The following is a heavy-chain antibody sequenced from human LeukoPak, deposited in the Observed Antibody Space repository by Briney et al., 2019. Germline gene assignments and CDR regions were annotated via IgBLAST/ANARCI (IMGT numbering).Heavy chain of an antibody. J-gene: IGHJ5*02. CDR1: GFTFSNFG. CDR2: ISDDGNYI. CDR3: ASDPHSAAANWFDP. D-gene: IGHD6-13*01. Sequence: GGSLRLSCAASGFTFSNFGMNWVRQAPGKGLEWVSSISDDGNYIYYGDSVKGRFTISRDNANNSLDLQTHSLRAEDTAVYYCASDPHSAAANWFDPWGQGTLVTVSS. V-gene: IGHV3-21*01.